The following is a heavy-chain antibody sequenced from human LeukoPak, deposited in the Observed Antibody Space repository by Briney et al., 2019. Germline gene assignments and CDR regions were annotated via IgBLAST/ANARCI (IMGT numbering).Heavy chain of an antibody. CDR2: ISPYNGNT. J-gene: IGHJ4*02. V-gene: IGHV1-18*01. Sequence: ASVKVSCKASGGTFSSYAISWVRQAPGQGLEWMGWISPYNGNTNYAQKVQGRVTMTTDTSTSTAYMDLRSLRSDDTAVYYCAREEEHSSSWYAFNYWGQGTLVTVSS. CDR1: GGTFSSYA. D-gene: IGHD6-13*01. CDR3: AREEEHSSSWYAFNY.